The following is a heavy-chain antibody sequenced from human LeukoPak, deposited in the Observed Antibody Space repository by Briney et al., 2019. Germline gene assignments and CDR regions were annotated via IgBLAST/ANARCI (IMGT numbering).Heavy chain of an antibody. J-gene: IGHJ4*02. CDR1: GFTFSTSW. Sequence: GGSLRLSCAASGFTFSTSWMHWVRQAPGKGLEWVAVIWSDGSTKYYADSVKGRFTVSRDNSKNTLSLQMNSLRAEDTAIYYCATGGGSYYGVVHYWGQGTLVTVSS. CDR3: ATGGGSYYGVVHY. D-gene: IGHD1-26*01. CDR2: IWSDGSTK. V-gene: IGHV3-33*03.